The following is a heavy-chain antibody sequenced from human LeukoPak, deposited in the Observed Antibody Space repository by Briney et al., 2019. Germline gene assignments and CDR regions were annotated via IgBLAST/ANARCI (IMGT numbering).Heavy chain of an antibody. CDR3: ARSPPYQLLLDP. J-gene: IGHJ5*02. CDR1: GYTFTSYG. Sequence: ASVKVSCKASGYTFTSYGISWVRQAPGQGREWRGWISAYNGNTNYAQKLQGRVTVTTDTSTSTAYMELRSLRSDDTAVYYCARSPPYQLLLDPWGQGTLVTVSS. D-gene: IGHD2-2*01. V-gene: IGHV1-18*01. CDR2: ISAYNGNT.